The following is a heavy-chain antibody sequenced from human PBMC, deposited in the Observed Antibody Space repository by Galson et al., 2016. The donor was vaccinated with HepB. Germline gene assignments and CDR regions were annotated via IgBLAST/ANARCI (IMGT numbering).Heavy chain of an antibody. V-gene: IGHV4-39*01. CDR2: IYYSGTT. CDR3: ARVLTGDYYDFFFDS. Sequence: SETLSLTCGVSGGSISSRDYYWGWIRQPPGKGLEWIAHIYYSGTTYYTPSLKSRVSISIDTSANQFSLKLTSVTAADTAVYYCARVLTGDYYDFFFDSWGQGTLVTVSS. J-gene: IGHJ4*02. D-gene: IGHD3-3*01. CDR1: GGSISSRDYY.